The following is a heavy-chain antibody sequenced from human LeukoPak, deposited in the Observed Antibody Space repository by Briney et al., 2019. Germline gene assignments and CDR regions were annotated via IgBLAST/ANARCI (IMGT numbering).Heavy chain of an antibody. D-gene: IGHD6-13*01. CDR2: ISYDGSNK. CDR3: ARVGEDASPGIAAASPFWD. V-gene: IGHV3-30*03. J-gene: IGHJ4*02. Sequence: GGTLRLSCAASGFTVSSNYMSGVREAPGKGLGWVAVISYDGSNKYYADSVKGRFTISRDNAKNSLYLQMNSLRAEDTAVYYCARVGEDASPGIAAASPFWDWGQGTLVTVSS. CDR1: GFTVSSNY.